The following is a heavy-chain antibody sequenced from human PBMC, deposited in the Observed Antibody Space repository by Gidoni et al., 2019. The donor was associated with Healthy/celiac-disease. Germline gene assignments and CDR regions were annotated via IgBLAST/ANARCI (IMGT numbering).Heavy chain of an antibody. J-gene: IGHJ4*02. CDR2: IYYSGSN. Sequence: QLQLLASGPGLVKPSETLSLTCTVSGCYISSSSYYWGWIRQPPGKGLEWSGSIYYSGSNYYNPSIKSRVTISVDTSKNQFSLKLSSVTAADTAGYYCARHLAGTGGAVAYWGQGTLVTVSS. D-gene: IGHD6-13*01. CDR3: ARHLAGTGGAVAY. CDR1: GCYISSSSYY. V-gene: IGHV4-39*01.